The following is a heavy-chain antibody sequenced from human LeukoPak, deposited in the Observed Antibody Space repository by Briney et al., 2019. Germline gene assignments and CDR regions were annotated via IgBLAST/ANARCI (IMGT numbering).Heavy chain of an antibody. CDR1: GFTFRSYW. CDR2: VIRDCSFT. J-gene: IGHJ4*02. Sequence: GGSLRLSCAASGFTFRSYWMHWVRQAPGKGLEWVSRVIRDCSFTNYADSVKGRFTISRDNAKNTLYLQMSSLRAEDTAVYFCVRDGDDFNFDYWGQGSLVTVSS. D-gene: IGHD5-24*01. CDR3: VRDGDDFNFDY. V-gene: IGHV3-74*01.